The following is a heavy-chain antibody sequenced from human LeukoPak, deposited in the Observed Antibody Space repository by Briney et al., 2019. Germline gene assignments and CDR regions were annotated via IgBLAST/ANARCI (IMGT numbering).Heavy chain of an antibody. D-gene: IGHD6-13*01. J-gene: IGHJ4*02. Sequence: SETLSLTCAVYGGSFSGYYWSWIRRPPGKGLEWIGYIYYSGSTNYNPSLKSRVTISVDTSKNQFSLKLSSVTAADTALYYCARGSSSSHHPALSWGQGTLVTVSS. CDR3: ARGSSSSHHPALS. CDR2: IYYSGST. V-gene: IGHV4-59*01. CDR1: GGSFSGYY.